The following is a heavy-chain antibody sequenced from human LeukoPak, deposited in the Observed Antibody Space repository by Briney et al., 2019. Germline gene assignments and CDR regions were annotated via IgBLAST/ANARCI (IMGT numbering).Heavy chain of an antibody. V-gene: IGHV4-39*01. Sequence: SETLSLTCTVSGGPISSSSYYWGWIRQPPGKGLEWIGSIYYSGSTYYNPSLKSRVTISVDTSKNQFSLELSSVTAADTAVYYCARQGRITMVRGVISGNWFDPWGQGTLVTVSS. J-gene: IGHJ5*02. CDR2: IYYSGST. CDR3: ARQGRITMVRGVISGNWFDP. CDR1: GGPISSSSYY. D-gene: IGHD3-10*01.